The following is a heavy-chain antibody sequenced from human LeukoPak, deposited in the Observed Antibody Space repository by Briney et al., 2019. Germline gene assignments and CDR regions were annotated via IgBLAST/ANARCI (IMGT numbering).Heavy chain of an antibody. CDR3: AREAESSGYYYVGHYFDY. D-gene: IGHD3-22*01. CDR1: GFTFRDYY. J-gene: IGHJ4*02. Sequence: GGSLRLSCAASGFTFRDYYMSWIRPAPGKGLEGVSYISSSGSTINYADSRKGRFTISRDNDKNSLYLQMNSLRAEDTAVYYCAREAESSGYYYVGHYFDYWGQGTLVTVSS. CDR2: ISSSGSTI. V-gene: IGHV3-11*01.